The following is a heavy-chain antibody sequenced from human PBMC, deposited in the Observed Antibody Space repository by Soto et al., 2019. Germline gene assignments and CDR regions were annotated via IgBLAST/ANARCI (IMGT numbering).Heavy chain of an antibody. CDR3: ASLYGSGSHYNRALLEFYI. Sequence: QVQLVESGGGVVQPGRSLRLSCAASGFTFSSYGMHWVRQAPGKGLEWVTIIWYDGSNKYYADFVKGRFDISRDNSKNTLYLQMNSLRAEYTAVYYCASLYGSGSHYNRALLEFYIWGQGTLVTVSS. CDR2: IWYDGSNK. J-gene: IGHJ3*02. D-gene: IGHD3-10*01. V-gene: IGHV3-33*01. CDR1: GFTFSSYG.